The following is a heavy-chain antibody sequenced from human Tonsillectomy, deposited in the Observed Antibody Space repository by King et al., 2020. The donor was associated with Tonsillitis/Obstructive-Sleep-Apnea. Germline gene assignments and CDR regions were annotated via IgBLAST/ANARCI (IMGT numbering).Heavy chain of an antibody. CDR3: ARRSPYYGSGNDWYFDL. V-gene: IGHV4-39*01. CDR1: GGSISTNNSY. CDR2: MFYSGST. D-gene: IGHD3-10*01. J-gene: IGHJ2*01. Sequence: LQLQESGPGLVKPSETLSLTCTVSGGSISTNNSYWGWIRQPPGKGLEWIGSMFYSGSTYYNPALRSRVTISVDTSKKQLSLKLSSVTAADSAVYYCARRSPYYGSGNDWYFDLWGRGTLVTVSS.